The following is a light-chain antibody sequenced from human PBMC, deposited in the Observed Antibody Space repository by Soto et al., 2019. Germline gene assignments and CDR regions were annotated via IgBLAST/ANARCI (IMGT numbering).Light chain of an antibody. V-gene: IGLV2-23*01. CDR3: CSYAGSSTYV. CDR1: SSDVGSYNL. J-gene: IGLJ1*01. CDR2: EGS. Sequence: QSALTQPASVSGSPGQSITISCTGTSSDVGSYNLVSWYQQHPGKAPKLMIYEGSKRPSGVSNRFSGSKSGNTASLTISGLQAEDEADYYCCSYAGSSTYVFGPGTKLTV.